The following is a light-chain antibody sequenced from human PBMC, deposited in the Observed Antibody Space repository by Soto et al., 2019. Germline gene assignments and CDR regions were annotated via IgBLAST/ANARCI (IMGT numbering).Light chain of an antibody. CDR2: EGT. Sequence: QSVLTQPASVSGSPGQSITISCTGTSSDVGSYNLVSWYQQNPGKAPILMIYEGTKRPSGVSNRFSGSKSGNTASLTISGLQAEDEADYHCCSYAGSSTYIFGTGTKVTVL. CDR3: CSYAGSSTYI. V-gene: IGLV2-23*01. J-gene: IGLJ1*01. CDR1: SSDVGSYNL.